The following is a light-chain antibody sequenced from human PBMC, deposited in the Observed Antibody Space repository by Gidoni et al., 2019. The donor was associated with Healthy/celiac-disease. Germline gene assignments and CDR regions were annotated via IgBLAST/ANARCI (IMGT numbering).Light chain of an antibody. CDR3: SSYAGSNNLV. CDR2: EVS. Sequence: QSALTQPPSASGSPGQSVTISCTGTSSDVGGYICLRYQQHPGKAPKLMIYEVSKRPSGVPDRFSGSKSGNTASLTVSGLQAEDEADYYCSSYAGSNNLVFGGGTKLTVL. J-gene: IGLJ2*01. CDR1: SSDVGGYI. V-gene: IGLV2-8*01.